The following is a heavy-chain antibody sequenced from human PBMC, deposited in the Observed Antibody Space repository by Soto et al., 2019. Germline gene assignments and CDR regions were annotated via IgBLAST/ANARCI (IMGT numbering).Heavy chain of an antibody. J-gene: IGHJ5*02. CDR1: GASIDGGSYY. Sequence: SDTMPLTCCVFGASIDGGSYYRSWILQTPGNRLEWIVYIPSRDRPFYNPALTSRGTISADSSKNQPSRQLTSVTAADTAVYYCVRDQYSGYDFALWGQGNLVTVSS. D-gene: IGHD5-12*01. CDR3: VRDQYSGYDFAL. CDR2: IPSRDRP. V-gene: IGHV4-30-4*02.